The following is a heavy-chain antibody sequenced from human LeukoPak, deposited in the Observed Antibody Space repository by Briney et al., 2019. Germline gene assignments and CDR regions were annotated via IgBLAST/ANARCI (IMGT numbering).Heavy chain of an antibody. Sequence: SETLSLTCTVSGDSISSYYWSWIRQPPGKGLEWIGYIYYSGSTNYNPSLKSRVTISVDTSKNQFSLKLSSVTAADTAVYYCARHDKGFDYWGQGTLVTVSA. CDR1: GDSISSYY. CDR2: IYYSGST. D-gene: IGHD3-22*01. J-gene: IGHJ4*02. CDR3: ARHDKGFDY. V-gene: IGHV4-59*08.